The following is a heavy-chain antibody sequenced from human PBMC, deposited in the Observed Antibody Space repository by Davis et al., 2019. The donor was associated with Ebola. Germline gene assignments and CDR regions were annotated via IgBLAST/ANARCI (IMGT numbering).Heavy chain of an antibody. V-gene: IGHV1-69*13. J-gene: IGHJ6*02. Sequence: AASVKVSCKASGYTFTSHGISCVRQAPVQGLEWMGGIIPIFGTANYAQKFQGRVTITADESTSTAYMELSSLRSEDTAVYYCAGDSGIAARPRGDYYYYYGMDVWGQGTTVTVSS. CDR2: IIPIFGTA. CDR3: AGDSGIAARPRGDYYYYYGMDV. D-gene: IGHD6-6*01. CDR1: GYTFTSHG.